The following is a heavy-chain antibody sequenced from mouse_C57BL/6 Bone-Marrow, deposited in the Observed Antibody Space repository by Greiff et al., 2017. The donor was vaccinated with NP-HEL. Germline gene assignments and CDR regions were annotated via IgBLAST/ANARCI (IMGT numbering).Heavy chain of an antibody. CDR3: ARGLLRWDYFDY. CDR2: ISYDGSN. D-gene: IGHD1-1*01. V-gene: IGHV3-6*01. CDR1: GYSITSGYY. Sequence: ESGPGLVKPSQSLSLTCSVTGYSITSGYYWNWIRQFPGNKLEWMGYISYDGSNNYNPSLKNRISITRDTSKNQFFLKLNSVTTEDTATYYCARGLLRWDYFDYWGQGTTLTVSS. J-gene: IGHJ2*01.